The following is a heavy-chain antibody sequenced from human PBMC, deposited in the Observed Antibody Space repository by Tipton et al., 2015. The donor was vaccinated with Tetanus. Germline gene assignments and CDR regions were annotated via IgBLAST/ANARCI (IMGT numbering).Heavy chain of an antibody. CDR3: AKHGDTSRNYYFDY. D-gene: IGHD6-13*01. CDR2: IFYSGST. CDR1: GGSISSIS. V-gene: IGHV4-39*01. Sequence: LRLSCTASGGSISSISWIRQPPGKGLEWIGNIFYSGSTPYNPSLKSRVTLSVDTSRNQFSLKLTSVTAADTAIYYCAKHGDTSRNYYFDYWGQGALVTVSS. J-gene: IGHJ4*02.